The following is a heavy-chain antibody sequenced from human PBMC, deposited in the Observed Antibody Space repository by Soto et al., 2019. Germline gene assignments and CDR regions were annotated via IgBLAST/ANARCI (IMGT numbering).Heavy chain of an antibody. Sequence: AGSLRLSCASSVFPFNGYGMHWVRQATGKGLEWVAVISYDGSNKYYADSVKGRFTISRDNSKNTLYLQMNSLRAEDTAVYYCAKDGRYYYDSSGYPFDPWGQGTLVTFSS. CDR1: VFPFNGYG. J-gene: IGHJ5*02. CDR2: ISYDGSNK. V-gene: IGHV3-30*18. D-gene: IGHD3-22*01. CDR3: AKDGRYYYDSSGYPFDP.